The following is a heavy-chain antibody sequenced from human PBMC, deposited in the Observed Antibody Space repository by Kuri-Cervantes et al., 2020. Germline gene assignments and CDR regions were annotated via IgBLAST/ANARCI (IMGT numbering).Heavy chain of an antibody. CDR1: GFTPSNHW. V-gene: IGHV3-21*03. CDR3: ARRCYVWGSYRLVCNWFDP. Sequence: GESLKISCVVSGFTPSNHWMNWVRQAPGKGLEWVSSIGSSTSYIFYADSVKGRFIISRDNAKSSLYLQMNSLRAEDTAVYYCARRCYVWGSYRLVCNWFDPWGQGTLVTVSS. D-gene: IGHD3-16*02. J-gene: IGHJ5*02. CDR2: IGSSTSYI.